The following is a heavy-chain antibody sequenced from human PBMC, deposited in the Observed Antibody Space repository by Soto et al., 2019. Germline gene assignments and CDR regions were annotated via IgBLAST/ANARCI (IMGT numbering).Heavy chain of an antibody. V-gene: IGHV1-69*13. J-gene: IGHJ6*02. CDR3: ARSPGITGTRASQYAMDV. D-gene: IGHD1-20*01. CDR2: IIPIFGTP. CDR1: GDTFSTFA. Sequence: SVKVSCKASGDTFSTFAISWVRQAPGQGXEWMGGIIPIFGTPDYAQHFPGRVTISADESTKTAYLELSSLRPEDTAVYYCARSPGITGTRASQYAMDVWGQGTTVTVSS.